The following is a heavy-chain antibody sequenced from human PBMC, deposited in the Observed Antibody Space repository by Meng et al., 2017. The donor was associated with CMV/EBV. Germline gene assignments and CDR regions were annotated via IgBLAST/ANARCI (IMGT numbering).Heavy chain of an antibody. Sequence: SETLSLTCAVYGGSFSGYYWSWIRQPPGKGLEWIGEINHSRSTNYNPSLKSRVTISVDTSKNQFSLKLSSVIAADTAVYYCARGGPAARYYYYYYGMDVWGQGTTVTVSS. D-gene: IGHD2-2*01. V-gene: IGHV4-34*01. CDR2: INHSRST. CDR1: GGSFSGYY. J-gene: IGHJ6*02. CDR3: ARGGPAARYYYYYYGMDV.